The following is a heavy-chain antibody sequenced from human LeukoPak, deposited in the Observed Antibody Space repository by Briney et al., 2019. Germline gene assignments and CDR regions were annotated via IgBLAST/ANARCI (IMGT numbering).Heavy chain of an antibody. CDR1: GGSISSYY. J-gene: IGHJ6*02. D-gene: IGHD6-19*01. Sequence: PSGTLSLTCTVSGGSISSYYWSWIRQPPGKGLEWIGYIYYSGSTNYNPSLKSRVTISVDTSKNQFSLKLSSVTAADTAVYYCAREDSSGWPHRTTRMDVWGQGTTVTVSS. V-gene: IGHV4-59*12. CDR2: IYYSGST. CDR3: AREDSSGWPHRTTRMDV.